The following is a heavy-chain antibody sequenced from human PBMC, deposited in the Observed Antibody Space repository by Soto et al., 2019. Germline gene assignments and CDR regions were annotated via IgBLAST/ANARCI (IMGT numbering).Heavy chain of an antibody. CDR2: ISYDGSNK. CDR3: ARERRSYYYGSGSYYRVYYGMDV. V-gene: IGHV3-30-3*01. J-gene: IGHJ6*02. D-gene: IGHD3-10*01. Sequence: GSLRLSCAASGFTFSSYAMHWVRQAPGKGLEWVAVISYDGSNKYYADSVKGRFTISRDNSKNTLYLQMNSLRAEDTAVYYCARERRSYYYGSGSYYRVYYGMDVWGQGTTVTVSS. CDR1: GFTFSSYA.